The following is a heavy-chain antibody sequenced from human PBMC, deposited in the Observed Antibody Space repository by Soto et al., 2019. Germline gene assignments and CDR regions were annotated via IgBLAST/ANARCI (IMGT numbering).Heavy chain of an antibody. D-gene: IGHD2-15*01. CDR3: AREALLNWFDP. V-gene: IGHV3-48*01. CDR2: ISSSSSTI. J-gene: IGHJ5*02. Sequence: EVQLVESGGGLVQPGGSLRLSCAASGFTFSSYSMNWVRQAPGKGLEWVSYISSSSSTIYYADSVKGRFPISRDNATNSLYLQVNSLRAEDTAVYYCAREALLNWFDPWGQGTLVTVSS. CDR1: GFTFSSYS.